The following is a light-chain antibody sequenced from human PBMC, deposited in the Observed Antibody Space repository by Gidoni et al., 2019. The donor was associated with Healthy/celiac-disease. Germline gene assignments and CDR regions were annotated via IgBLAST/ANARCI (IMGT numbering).Light chain of an antibody. CDR3: MQALQTSFT. Sequence: DIVMPQSPLSLPVTPGEPASIPCRSSQSLLHSNGYNYLDLYLQKPGQSPQLLIYLGSTRASGVPDRFSGSGSGKDFTLKISRVEAEDVGVYYCMQALQTSFTFGPXTKVDIK. J-gene: IGKJ3*01. CDR2: LGS. V-gene: IGKV2-28*01. CDR1: QSLLHSNGYNY.